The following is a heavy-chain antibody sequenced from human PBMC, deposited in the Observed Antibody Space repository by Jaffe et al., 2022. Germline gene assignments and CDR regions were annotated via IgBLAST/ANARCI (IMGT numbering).Heavy chain of an antibody. J-gene: IGHJ6*03. D-gene: IGHD5-18*01. V-gene: IGHV2-70*01. CDR2: IDWDDDK. Sequence: QVTLRESGPALVKPTQTLTLTCTFSGFSLSTSGMCVSWIRQPPGKALEWLALIDWDDDKYYSTSLKTRLTISKDTSKNQVVLTMTNMDPVDTATYYCARIRRYSYGFYYYYYMDVWGKGTTVTVSS. CDR3: ARIRRYSYGFYYYYYMDV. CDR1: GFSLSTSGMC.